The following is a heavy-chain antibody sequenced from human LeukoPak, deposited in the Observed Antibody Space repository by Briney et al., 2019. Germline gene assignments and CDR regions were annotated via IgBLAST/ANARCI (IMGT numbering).Heavy chain of an antibody. Sequence: ASVKVSCKASGYTFTNYDINWVRQATGQGLGWMGYKNPNSGNSAYAQKFQSRVTITTDASITTAYIQLSGLISAAAAPDYFYREGLDYGGQGTLVTVSS. D-gene: IGHD4-11*01. J-gene: IGHJ4*02. CDR3: YREGLDY. CDR2: KNPNSGNS. V-gene: IGHV1-8*01. CDR1: GYTFTNYD.